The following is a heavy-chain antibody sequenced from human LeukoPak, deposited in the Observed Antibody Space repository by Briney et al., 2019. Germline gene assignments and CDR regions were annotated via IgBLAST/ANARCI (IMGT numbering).Heavy chain of an antibody. J-gene: IGHJ6*02. Sequence: GGSLRLSCAASGFTFSDYYMSWIRQPPGRGLVWVSYISSSGSTIYYADSVKGGFTISRDNAKNSLYLQMNSLRAEDTAVYYCARYSGYDSFPDYYYYGMDVWGQGTTVTVSS. CDR2: ISSSGSTI. D-gene: IGHD5-12*01. CDR1: GFTFSDYY. V-gene: IGHV3-11*01. CDR3: ARYSGYDSFPDYYYYGMDV.